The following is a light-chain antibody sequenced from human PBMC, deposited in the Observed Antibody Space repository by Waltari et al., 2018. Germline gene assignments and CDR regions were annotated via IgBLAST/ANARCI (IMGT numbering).Light chain of an antibody. V-gene: IGKV1-16*02. CDR1: QAIITF. CDR3: QQYNSVPPT. Sequence: TGRASQAIITFLAWLQQKPGKAPRSLIYAASTLQSGVSSNFSGSGAGTNVTIAISSLQPEDCATYYCQQYNSVPPTFGGGTRVEI. J-gene: IGKJ4*01. CDR2: AAS.